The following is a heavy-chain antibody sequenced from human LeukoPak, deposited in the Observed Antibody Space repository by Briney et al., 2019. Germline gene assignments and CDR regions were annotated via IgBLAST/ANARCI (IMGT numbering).Heavy chain of an antibody. V-gene: IGHV3-21*01. J-gene: IGHJ4*02. CDR2: ISSSSSYI. Sequence: RPGGSLRLSCAASGFTFSSYSMNWVRQAPGKGLEWVSSISSSSSYIYYADSVKGRFTISRDNAKNSLYLQMNSLRAEDTAVYYCARVVAGMGRQFDYWGQGTLVTVSS. D-gene: IGHD6-19*01. CDR3: ARVVAGMGRQFDY. CDR1: GFTFSSYS.